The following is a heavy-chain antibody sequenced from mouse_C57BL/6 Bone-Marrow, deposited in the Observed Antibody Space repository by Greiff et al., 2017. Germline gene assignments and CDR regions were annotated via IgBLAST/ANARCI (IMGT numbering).Heavy chain of an antibody. CDR3: TTFITTVVADY. Sequence: VQLQQSGAELMKPGASVKLSCKATGYTFTGYWIEWVKQRPGHGLEWIGEILPGSGSTNYNEKFKGKATFTADTSSNTAYMQLSSLTTEDTAVYYCTTFITTVVADYWGQGTTLTVSS. V-gene: IGHV1-9*01. CDR2: ILPGSGST. CDR1: GYTFTGYW. J-gene: IGHJ2*01. D-gene: IGHD1-1*01.